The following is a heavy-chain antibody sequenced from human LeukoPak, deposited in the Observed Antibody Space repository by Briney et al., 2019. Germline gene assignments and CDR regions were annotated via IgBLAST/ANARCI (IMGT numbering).Heavy chain of an antibody. J-gene: IGHJ5*02. V-gene: IGHV1-46*01. D-gene: IGHD6-19*01. CDR2: INPSGGST. Sequence: ASVKVSCKASGYTFTSYYMHLVRQAPGQGLEWMGIINPSGGSTSYTHKFQGRVTMTRDMSTSTVYMKLSSLRSEDTAVYYCARGAPKSSGWYEGSRNGPNNWFDPWGQGTLVTVSS. CDR1: GYTFTSYY. CDR3: ARGAPKSSGWYEGSRNGPNNWFDP.